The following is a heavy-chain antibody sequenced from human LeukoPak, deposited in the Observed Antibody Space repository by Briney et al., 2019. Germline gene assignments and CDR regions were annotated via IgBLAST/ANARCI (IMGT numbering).Heavy chain of an antibody. D-gene: IGHD6-13*01. CDR1: GGSFSGYY. V-gene: IGHV4-34*01. CDR2: INHSGST. Sequence: SETLSLTCAVYGGSFSGYYWSWIRQPPGKGLEWIGEINHSGSTNYNPSLKSRVTISVDKSKNQFSLKLSSVTAADTAVYYCAREGSSWYVDYWGQGTLVTVSS. J-gene: IGHJ4*02. CDR3: AREGSSWYVDY.